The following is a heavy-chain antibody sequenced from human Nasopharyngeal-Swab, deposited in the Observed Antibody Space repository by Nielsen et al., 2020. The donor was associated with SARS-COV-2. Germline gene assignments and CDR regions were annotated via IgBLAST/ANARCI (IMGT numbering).Heavy chain of an antibody. D-gene: IGHD6-13*01. J-gene: IGHJ6*02. CDR2: IIPILGIA. CDR3: ARGNEGAAAGTGYYYYGMDV. CDR1: GGTFSSYA. V-gene: IGHV1-69*04. Sequence: SVKVSCKASGGTFSSYAISWVRQAPGQGLEWTGRIIPILGIANYAQKFQGRVTITADKSTSTAYMELSSLRSEDTAVYYCARGNEGAAAGTGYYYYGMDVWGQGTTVTVSS.